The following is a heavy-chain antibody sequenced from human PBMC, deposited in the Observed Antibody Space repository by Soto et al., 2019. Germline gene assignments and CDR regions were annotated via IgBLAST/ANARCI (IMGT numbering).Heavy chain of an antibody. CDR2: IRNKANSYTT. V-gene: IGHV3-72*01. Sequence: PGGSLRLSCAASGFTFSDYYLDWVRQAPWKGLEWVGRIRNKANSYTTDYVASVKGRFTISRDDSKNSLYLQMNSLKTEDTAVYYCARVRLGTRKYFDLWGRGTLVTVSS. CDR1: GFTFSDYY. CDR3: ARVRLGTRKYFDL. J-gene: IGHJ2*01. D-gene: IGHD7-27*01.